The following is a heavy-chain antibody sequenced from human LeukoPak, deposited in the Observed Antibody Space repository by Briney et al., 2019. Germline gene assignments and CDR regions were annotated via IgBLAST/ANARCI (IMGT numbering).Heavy chain of an antibody. D-gene: IGHD1-14*01. CDR3: AREILGGFNPGAY. V-gene: IGHV4-4*02. Sequence: SETLSLTCTVSLDSTTSNFWSWVRQPPGKGLEWIGEVHRSGSPNYNPSLQSRVTISIDRSRNQIALELSSVTAADTAVYYCAREILGGFNPGAYWGQGTLVTVSS. J-gene: IGHJ4*02. CDR2: VHRSGSP. CDR1: LDSTTSNF.